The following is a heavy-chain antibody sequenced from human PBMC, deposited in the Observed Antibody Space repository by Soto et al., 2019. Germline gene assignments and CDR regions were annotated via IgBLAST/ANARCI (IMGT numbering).Heavy chain of an antibody. J-gene: IGHJ4*02. D-gene: IGHD3-3*01. CDR3: AKAIFGVVIIRGGYYFDY. V-gene: IGHV3-23*01. CDR2: ISGSGGST. CDR1: GFTFSSYA. Sequence: EVQLLESGGGLVQPGGSLRLSCAASGFTFSSYAMSWVRQAPGKGLEWVSAISGSGGSTYYADSVKGRFTISRDNSKNTLYLQMNSLRAVDTAVYYCAKAIFGVVIIRGGYYFDYWGQGTLVTVSS.